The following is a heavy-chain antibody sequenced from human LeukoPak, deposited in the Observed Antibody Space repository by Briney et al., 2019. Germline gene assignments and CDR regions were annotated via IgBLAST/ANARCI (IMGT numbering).Heavy chain of an antibody. CDR1: GCTFTSYD. Sequence: ASVKVSCKASGCTFTSYDINWVRQATGQGLEWMGWMNPNSGNTGYAQKFQGRVTITRNTSISTAYMELSSLRSEDTAVYYCARGYRYNWNYGGLAYWGQGTLVTVSS. D-gene: IGHD1-7*01. CDR3: ARGYRYNWNYGGLAY. V-gene: IGHV1-8*03. CDR2: MNPNSGNT. J-gene: IGHJ4*02.